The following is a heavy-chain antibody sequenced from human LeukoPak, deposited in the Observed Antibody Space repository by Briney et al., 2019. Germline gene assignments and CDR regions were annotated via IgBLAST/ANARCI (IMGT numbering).Heavy chain of an antibody. V-gene: IGHV3-11*04. CDR2: ISASGAVP. J-gene: IGHJ4*02. D-gene: IGHD2-15*01. Sequence: GGSLRLSCAASGFRFDIFYMGWIRQVPGKGLDYIALISASGAVPYYAESVEGRFTISRDNAKNSVSLQMNSLSADDTAIYYCARSLILASEDYWGQGTQVIVSS. CDR1: GFRFDIFY. CDR3: ARSLILASEDY.